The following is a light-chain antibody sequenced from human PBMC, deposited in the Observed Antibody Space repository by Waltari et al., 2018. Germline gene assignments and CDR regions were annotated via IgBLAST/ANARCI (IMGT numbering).Light chain of an antibody. V-gene: IGLV2-8*01. CDR3: SSYAGRNGVI. CDR2: EVT. Sequence: QSALTQPPSASGSPGQSVTISCTGTSSDVGAYNYVPWYQQHPGKAPQLMLSEVTQRPAGVADRVSGSKSGNTASLTVSGLQAEDEAVYYCSSYAGRNGVIFGGGTMLTVL. J-gene: IGLJ2*01. CDR1: SSDVGAYNY.